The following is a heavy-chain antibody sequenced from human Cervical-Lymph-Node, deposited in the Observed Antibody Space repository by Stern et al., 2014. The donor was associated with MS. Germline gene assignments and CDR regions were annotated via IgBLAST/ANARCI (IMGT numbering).Heavy chain of an antibody. CDR2: IGTAGDT. D-gene: IGHD2-2*01. J-gene: IGHJ6*02. CDR1: GFTFGSYD. Sequence: EVQLVESGGGLVQPGGSLRLSCAASGFTFGSYDMHWVRQATGKGLEWVSAIGTAGDTYYPGSVKGRFTISRENAKNSLYLQMNSLRAGDTGVYYCARGGCSSTSCYPDYYYYIMDVWGQGTTVTVSS. CDR3: ARGGCSSTSCYPDYYYYIMDV. V-gene: IGHV3-13*01.